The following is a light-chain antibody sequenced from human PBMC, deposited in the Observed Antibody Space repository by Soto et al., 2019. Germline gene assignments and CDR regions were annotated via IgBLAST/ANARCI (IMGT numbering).Light chain of an antibody. Sequence: QSVLTQPPSVSGAPGQRVTISCTGSSSNIGAGYDVHWYQQLPGTAPKLLIYGNSNRPSGVPDRFAGCKSGTSASLAITGLQAEDDSAYYCQSYASSLSGSVFGAGTKVTVL. CDR3: QSYASSLSGSV. J-gene: IGLJ3*02. CDR1: SSNIGAGYD. V-gene: IGLV1-40*01. CDR2: GNS.